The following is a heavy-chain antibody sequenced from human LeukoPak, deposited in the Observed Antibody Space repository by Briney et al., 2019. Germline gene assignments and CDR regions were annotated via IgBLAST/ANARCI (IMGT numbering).Heavy chain of an antibody. CDR2: ISYDGSNA. CDR3: ARQQTFGIVRDTAFDI. J-gene: IGHJ3*02. CDR1: GFIFSNYP. Sequence: GKSLRLSRAVSGFIFSNYPMHWVRQAPGKGLEWVAVISYDGSNAYYADSVKGRFTISRDNSNNTLYVQVNSLRPEDTAVYYCARQQTFGIVRDTAFDIWGHGTMVTVSS. V-gene: IGHV3-30-3*01. D-gene: IGHD3-3*01.